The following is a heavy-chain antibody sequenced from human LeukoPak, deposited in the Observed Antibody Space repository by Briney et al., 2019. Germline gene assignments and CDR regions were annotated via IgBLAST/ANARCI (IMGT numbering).Heavy chain of an antibody. V-gene: IGHV3-48*04. CDR1: GFDFSTYS. D-gene: IGHD6-19*01. J-gene: IGHJ4*02. CDR2: ISSSSSNI. Sequence: GGSLRLSCAASGFDFSTYSIDWVRQAPGKGLEWFSYISSSSSNIYHADSVKGRFTISRDNAKNSLHLQMNSLRAEDTAVYYCARVGRSGWTVDYWGQGTLVTVSS. CDR3: ARVGRSGWTVDY.